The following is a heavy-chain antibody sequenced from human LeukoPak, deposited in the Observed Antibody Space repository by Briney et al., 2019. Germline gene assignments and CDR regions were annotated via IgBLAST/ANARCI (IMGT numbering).Heavy chain of an antibody. CDR3: AKDKGESYDY. V-gene: IGHV1-18*01. CDR1: GYTFTSYG. J-gene: IGHJ4*02. Sequence: ASVKVSCKPSGYTFTSYGIRWVPQAPGQGCEWMGWISAYNGNTNYAQKLQGRVTMTTDTSTSTAYMELRSLRSDDRAVYYWAKDKGESYDYWGQGTLVTVSS. D-gene: IGHD1-26*01. CDR2: ISAYNGNT.